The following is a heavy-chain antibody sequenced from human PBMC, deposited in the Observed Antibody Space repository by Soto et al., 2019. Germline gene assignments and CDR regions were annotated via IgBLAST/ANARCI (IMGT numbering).Heavy chain of an antibody. CDR2: ISPSTSHI. Sequence: EVHLVESGGGLVKPGGSLRLSCAVSGFTFSSCTMNWVRQAPGKGLEWVSSISPSTSHIYYTDSVKGRFTISRDNAKNSLFLQMNSLRAEDTAVYYCLGCSGGACHRNYGMDVWGQGTTVTVSS. CDR3: LGCSGGACHRNYGMDV. D-gene: IGHD2-15*01. V-gene: IGHV3-21*01. J-gene: IGHJ6*02. CDR1: GFTFSSCT.